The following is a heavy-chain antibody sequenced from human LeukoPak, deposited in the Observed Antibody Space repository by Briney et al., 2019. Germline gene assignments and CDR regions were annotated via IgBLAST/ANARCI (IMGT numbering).Heavy chain of an antibody. J-gene: IGHJ3*02. CDR3: ARSGYCSGGSCYDAFDI. CDR1: GYTFTSYD. Sequence: ASVKVSCKASGYTFTSYDINWVRQATGQGLEWMGWMNPNSGNTGYAQKFQGRVTMTRNTSISTAYMELSSLRSEDTAVYYCARSGYCSGGSCYDAFDIWGQGTMVTVSS. D-gene: IGHD2-15*01. V-gene: IGHV1-8*01. CDR2: MNPNSGNT.